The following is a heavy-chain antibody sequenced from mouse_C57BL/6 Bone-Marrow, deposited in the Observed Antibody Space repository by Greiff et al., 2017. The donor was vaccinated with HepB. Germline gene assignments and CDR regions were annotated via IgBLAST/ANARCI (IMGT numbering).Heavy chain of an antibody. CDR2: ISGGGGNT. Sequence: EVMLVESGGGLVKPGGSLKLSCAASGFTFSSYTMSWVRQTPEKRLEWVATISGGGGNTYYPDSVKGRFTISRDNAKNTLYLQMSSLRSEDTALYYCARRDYYGSSSYAMDYWGQGTSVTVSS. J-gene: IGHJ4*01. CDR3: ARRDYYGSSSYAMDY. CDR1: GFTFSSYT. V-gene: IGHV5-9*01. D-gene: IGHD1-1*01.